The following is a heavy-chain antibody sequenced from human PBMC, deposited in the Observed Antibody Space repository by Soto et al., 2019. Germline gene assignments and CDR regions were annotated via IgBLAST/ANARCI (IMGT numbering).Heavy chain of an antibody. CDR2: ISTNSGNT. D-gene: IGHD1-7*01. CDR3: ARTYNWNSEGFDH. Sequence: VQLEQSGAEVKEPGASVKVSCKASGYPFGTYAITWGRQAPGQGLEWVGWISTNSGNTYYAQNFQGRVTLTTDTSTTTAYMELMSLTSDDTAIYYCARTYNWNSEGFDHWGQGTLVTVST. CDR1: GYPFGTYA. V-gene: IGHV1-18*04. J-gene: IGHJ4*02.